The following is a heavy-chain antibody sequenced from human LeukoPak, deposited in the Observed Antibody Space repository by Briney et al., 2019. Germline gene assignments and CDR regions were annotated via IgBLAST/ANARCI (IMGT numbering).Heavy chain of an antibody. CDR2: IYPGDSDT. CDR3: ARSYYYDSSGFDY. V-gene: IGHV5-51*01. J-gene: IGHJ4*02. CDR1: GYNFTSNW. D-gene: IGHD3-22*01. Sequence: GESLKISCKGFGYNFTSNWIGWVRQMPGKGLEWMGIIYPGDSDTRYSPSFQGQVTISADKSISTAYLQWSSLKASDTAMYYCARSYYYDSSGFDYWGQGTLVTVSS.